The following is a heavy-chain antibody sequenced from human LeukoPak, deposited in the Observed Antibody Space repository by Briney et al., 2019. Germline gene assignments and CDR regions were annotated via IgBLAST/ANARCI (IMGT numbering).Heavy chain of an antibody. Sequence: SETLSLTCTVSGGSISSYYWSWIRQPPGKGLEWIGYIYYSGTTNYNPSLKSRVTISVDTSKNQFSLKLSSVTAADTAIYYCARGLGDYNTDWFPVSGYWGQGTPVTVSS. CDR3: ARGLGDYNTDWFPVSGY. D-gene: IGHD3-9*01. CDR1: GGSISSYY. CDR2: IYYSGTT. J-gene: IGHJ4*02. V-gene: IGHV4-59*01.